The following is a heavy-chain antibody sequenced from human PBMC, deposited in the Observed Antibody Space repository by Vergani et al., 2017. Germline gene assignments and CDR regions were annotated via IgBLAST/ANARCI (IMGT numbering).Heavy chain of an antibody. Sequence: QVQLVQSGAEVKKPGSPVKVSCKASGGTSSSYAISWVRQAPGQGLEWMGGIIPIFGTANYAQKFQGRVTISADESTSTAYMERRSLRSEDTAVYCCAGGGAAAGIGDWGQGTLVTVSS. D-gene: IGHD6-13*01. CDR2: IIPIFGTA. V-gene: IGHV1-69*12. J-gene: IGHJ4*02. CDR3: AGGGAAAGIGD. CDR1: GGTSSSYA.